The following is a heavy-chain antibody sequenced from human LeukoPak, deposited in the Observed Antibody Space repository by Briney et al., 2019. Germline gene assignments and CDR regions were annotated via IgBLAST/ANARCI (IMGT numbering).Heavy chain of an antibody. CDR2: ISGSGSGGSA. V-gene: IGHV3-23*01. CDR3: AKSGYNRFDY. CDR1: GFTFSSSA. J-gene: IGHJ4*02. Sequence: RGSLRLSCAASGFTFSSSAMSWVRQAPGKVLEWVSSISGSGSGGSAYYADSVKGRFTISRDNSKNTLYLQMNSLRAEDTAVYYCAKSGYNRFDYWGQGTLVTVSS. D-gene: IGHD5-24*01.